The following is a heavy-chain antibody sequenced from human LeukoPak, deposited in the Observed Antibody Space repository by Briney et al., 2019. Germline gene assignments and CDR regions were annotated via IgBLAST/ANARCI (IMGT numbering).Heavy chain of an antibody. CDR2: IYSGGTT. CDR1: GFTVSSNY. D-gene: IGHD1-26*01. Sequence: GGSLRLSCAASGFTVSSNYISWVRQAPGKGLEWVSVIYSGGTTYYADSVKGRSTISRDTFKNTLYLQMNSLRAEDTAVYYCAKCFGGSYRDAFDIWGQGTMVTVSS. CDR3: AKCFGGSYRDAFDI. J-gene: IGHJ3*02. V-gene: IGHV3-53*01.